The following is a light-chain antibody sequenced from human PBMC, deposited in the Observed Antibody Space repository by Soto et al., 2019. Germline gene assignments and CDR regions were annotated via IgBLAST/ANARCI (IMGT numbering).Light chain of an antibody. Sequence: EIVLTQSPATLTLSPGDRATLSCRASQSVSRYLAWFQRKPGQTPRLLIYGASNRATGIPDRFSGSGSGTDFTLTISTLEPEDFAVYYCQQSINWPITFGQGTRLEIK. V-gene: IGKV3-11*01. CDR3: QQSINWPIT. J-gene: IGKJ5*01. CDR1: QSVSRY. CDR2: GAS.